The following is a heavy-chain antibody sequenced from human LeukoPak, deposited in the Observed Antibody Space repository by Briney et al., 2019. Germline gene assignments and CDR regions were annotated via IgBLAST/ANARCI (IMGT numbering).Heavy chain of an antibody. D-gene: IGHD1-26*01. CDR2: IIPIFGTA. CDR1: GGTFSSYA. CDR3: ARDLVMEVIDGGWELPSYYYYYMDV. J-gene: IGHJ6*03. Sequence: SVKVSCKASGGTFSSYAISWVRQAPGQGLEWMGGIIPIFGTANYAQKFQGRVTITTDESTSTAYMELSSLRSEDTAVYYCARDLVMEVIDGGWELPSYYYYYMDVWGKGTTVTVSS. V-gene: IGHV1-69*05.